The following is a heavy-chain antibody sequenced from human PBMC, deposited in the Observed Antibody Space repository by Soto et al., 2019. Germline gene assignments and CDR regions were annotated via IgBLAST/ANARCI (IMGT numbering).Heavy chain of an antibody. V-gene: IGHV3-23*01. CDR1: AFTFRSYA. CDR3: AKVRPLSDCTSTRWLGAFDI. CDR2: ITASADTT. Sequence: EEQLLESGGGLVRPGGSLRLSCAASAFTFRSYAMSWVRQAPGKGLEWVSAITASADTTYYADSVKGRFTISRDKSKITLYLRMNSLRAEDTAVYYCAKVRPLSDCTSTRWLGAFDIWGQGTRVTVS. D-gene: IGHD2-2*01. J-gene: IGHJ3*02.